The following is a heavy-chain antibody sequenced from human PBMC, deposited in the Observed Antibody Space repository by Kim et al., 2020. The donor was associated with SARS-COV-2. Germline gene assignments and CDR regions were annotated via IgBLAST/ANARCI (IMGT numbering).Heavy chain of an antibody. Sequence: EIEYVDSRRGRFTISRDNAKNSLYLQMSSLRAEDTAVYYCARGGLFYSFDIWGQGTLVSVSS. CDR2: EI. CDR3: ARGGLFYSFDI. V-gene: IGHV3-7*01. D-gene: IGHD3-10*01. J-gene: IGHJ3*02.